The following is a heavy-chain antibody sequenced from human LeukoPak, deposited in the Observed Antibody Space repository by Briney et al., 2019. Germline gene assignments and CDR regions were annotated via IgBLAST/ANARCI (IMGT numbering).Heavy chain of an antibody. V-gene: IGHV3-21*01. CDR2: ISSSSSYI. CDR3: ARGLSGYSSSLGY. J-gene: IGHJ4*02. CDR1: GFTFSSYS. D-gene: IGHD6-6*01. Sequence: GGSLGLSCAASGFTFSSYSMNWVRQAPGKGLEWVSSISSSSSYIYYADSVKGRFTISRDNAKNTLYLQMNSLRAEDTAVYYCARGLSGYSSSLGYWGQGTLVTVSS.